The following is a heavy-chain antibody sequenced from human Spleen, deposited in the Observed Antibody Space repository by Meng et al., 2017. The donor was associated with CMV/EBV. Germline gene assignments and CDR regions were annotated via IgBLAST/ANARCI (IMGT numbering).Heavy chain of an antibody. CDR2: ITHILDVA. Sequence: SCKTSGGDFNTHTISWMRQAPGQGLEWMGRITHILDVADYAQTLQGRVTITADKSTSTAYMQLSSLRSEDTAIYYCAKVSGSGWFDPWGQGTLVTVSS. J-gene: IGHJ5*02. V-gene: IGHV1-69*02. D-gene: IGHD3-10*01. CDR1: GGDFNTHT. CDR3: AKVSGSGWFDP.